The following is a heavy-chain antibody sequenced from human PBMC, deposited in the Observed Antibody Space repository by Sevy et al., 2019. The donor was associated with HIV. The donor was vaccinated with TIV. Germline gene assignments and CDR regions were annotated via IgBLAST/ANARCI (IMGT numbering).Heavy chain of an antibody. CDR1: GFTFSSYA. V-gene: IGHV3-30-3*01. D-gene: IGHD3-10*01. J-gene: IGHJ3*02. CDR3: ARDKHYYGSGGDI. Sequence: GGSLRLSCAASGFTFSSYAMHWVRQAPGKGLEWVAVISYDGSNKYYADSVKGRFTTSRDNSKNTLYLQMNSLRAEDTAVYYCARDKHYYGSGGDIWGQGTMVTVSS. CDR2: ISYDGSNK.